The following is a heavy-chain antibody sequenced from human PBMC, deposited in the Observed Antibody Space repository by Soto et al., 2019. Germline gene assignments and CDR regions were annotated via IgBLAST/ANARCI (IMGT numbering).Heavy chain of an antibody. J-gene: IGHJ6*02. Sequence: ASVKVSCKASGYTFTSYGISWVRQAPGQGLEWMGWISAYNGNTNYAQKLQGRVTMTTDTSTSTAYMELRSLRSDDTAVYYCATSNIDYSNYYDYVMAVWGQGPTVTVS. CDR2: ISAYNGNT. CDR1: GYTFTSYG. D-gene: IGHD4-4*01. V-gene: IGHV1-18*01. CDR3: ATSNIDYSNYYDYVMAV.